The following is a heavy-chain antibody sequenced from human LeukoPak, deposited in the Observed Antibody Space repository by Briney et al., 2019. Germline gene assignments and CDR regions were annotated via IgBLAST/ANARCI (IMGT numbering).Heavy chain of an antibody. J-gene: IGHJ4*02. Sequence: SETLSLTCTVSGGSISSSSYYWGWIRQPPGKGLEWIGSIYYSGSTYYNPSLKSRVTISVDTSKNQFSLKLSSVTAADTAVYYCARARSPQYYYGSGSYYTLDYWGQGTLVTVSS. CDR1: GGSISSSSYY. CDR2: IYYSGST. CDR3: ARARSPQYYYGSGSYYTLDY. V-gene: IGHV4-39*07. D-gene: IGHD3-10*01.